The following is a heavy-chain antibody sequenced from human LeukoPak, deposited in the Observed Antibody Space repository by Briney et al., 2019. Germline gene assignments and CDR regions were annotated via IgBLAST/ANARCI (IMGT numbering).Heavy chain of an antibody. CDR2: ISGSGGST. CDR1: GFTCSSYA. CDR3: AKELVVVVAATDWFDP. J-gene: IGHJ5*02. D-gene: IGHD2-15*01. V-gene: IGHV3-23*01. Sequence: GGSLRLSCAASGFTCSSYAMSWVRQAPGKGLEWVSAISGSGGSTYYADSVKGRFTISRDNSKNTLYLQMNSLRAEDTAVYYCAKELVVVVAATDWFDPWGQGTLVTVSS.